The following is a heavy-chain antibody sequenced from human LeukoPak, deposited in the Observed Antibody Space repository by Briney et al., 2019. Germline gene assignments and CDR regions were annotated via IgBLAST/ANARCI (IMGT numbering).Heavy chain of an antibody. J-gene: IGHJ4*02. CDR1: GDSVSRTNAA. D-gene: IGHD6-19*01. Sequence: SQTLSLTCAISGDSVSRTNAAWNWIRQSPSRGLEWLGRTYYRTKWYSDSAISVRSRIIINPDTSKNQFSLQLNSVTPEDTAVYYCAGGGRYMTVALFDQWGQGTPVTVSS. V-gene: IGHV6-1*01. CDR2: TYYRTKWYS. CDR3: AGGGRYMTVALFDQ.